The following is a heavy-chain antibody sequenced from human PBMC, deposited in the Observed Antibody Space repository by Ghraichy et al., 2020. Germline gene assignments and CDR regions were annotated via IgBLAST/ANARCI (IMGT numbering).Heavy chain of an antibody. CDR2: ISSSSSYI. J-gene: IGHJ4*02. V-gene: IGHV3-21*01. CDR3: ARDLDSSGWPNFDY. CDR1: GFTFSSYS. D-gene: IGHD6-19*01. Sequence: GGSLRLSCAASGFTFSSYSMNWVRQAPGKGLEWVSSISSSSSYIYYADSVKGRFTISRDNAKNSLYLQMNSLRAEDTAVYYCARDLDSSGWPNFDYWGQGTLVTVSS.